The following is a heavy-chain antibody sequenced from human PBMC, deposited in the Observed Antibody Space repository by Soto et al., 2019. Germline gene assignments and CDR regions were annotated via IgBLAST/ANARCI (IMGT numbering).Heavy chain of an antibody. CDR1: CGSISRSTYY. D-gene: IGHD2-2*02. CDR2: IYYSGST. J-gene: IGHJ5*02. Sequence: SETLSLTCSVSCGSISRSTYYLCWIRQPPGKGLEWIGSIYYSGSTYYRPSLKSRVTISVDTSKNQSSLKLSSVTAADTAVYYCARQVPAAIRLGWFDPWGQGTLVTVS. V-gene: IGHV4-39*01. CDR3: ARQVPAAIRLGWFDP.